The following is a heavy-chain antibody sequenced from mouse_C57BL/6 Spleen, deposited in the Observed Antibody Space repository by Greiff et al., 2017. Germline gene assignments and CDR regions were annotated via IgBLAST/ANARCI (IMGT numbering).Heavy chain of an antibody. J-gene: IGHJ2*01. CDR3: TRWITTVVDFDY. V-gene: IGHV1-15*01. CDR2: IDPETGGT. CDR1: GYTFTDYE. D-gene: IGHD1-1*01. Sequence: VQLQQSGAELVRPGASVTLSCKASGYTFTDYEMHWVKQTPVHGLEWIGAIDPETGGTAYNQKFKGKAILTADKSSSTAYMELRSLTSEDSAVYYCTRWITTVVDFDYGGQGTTLTVSS.